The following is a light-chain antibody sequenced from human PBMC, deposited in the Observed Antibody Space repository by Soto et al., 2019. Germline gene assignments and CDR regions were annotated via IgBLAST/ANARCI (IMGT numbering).Light chain of an antibody. J-gene: IGKJ1*01. V-gene: IGKV1-6*01. CDR2: AAS. CDR1: QSISSY. CDR3: LQDYNYPWT. Sequence: IQMTQSPSSLSASVGDRVTITCRASQSISSYLNWYQQKPGKAPKLLIYAASSLQSGVPSRFSGSGSGTDFTLTISSLQPEDFAAYYCLQDYNYPWTFGQGTKVDIK.